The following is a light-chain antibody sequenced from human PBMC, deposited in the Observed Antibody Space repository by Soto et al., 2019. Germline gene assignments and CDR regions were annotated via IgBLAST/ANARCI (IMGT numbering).Light chain of an antibody. V-gene: IGLV2-14*01. CDR3: YSYTSSSTVL. J-gene: IGLJ2*01. CDR1: SSDVGGYNY. CDR2: DVS. Sequence: QSALTQPASVSGSPGQSITISCTGISSDVGGYNYVSSYQQHPDKAPKLMIYDVSNRRSGVSNRFSGSKSGNTASLTISGLQAEDEADYYCYSYTSSSTVLFGGGTKLTVL.